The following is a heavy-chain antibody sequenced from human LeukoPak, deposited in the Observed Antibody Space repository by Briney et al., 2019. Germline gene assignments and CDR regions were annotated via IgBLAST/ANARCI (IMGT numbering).Heavy chain of an antibody. J-gene: IGHJ4*02. CDR1: GCSFSAYA. Sequence: GGSLRLSCSASGCSFSAYAMYWVRQAPGKGLEYVSDVSSDGGTTYYADSVRGRFTVSRDNSKNTLYLQMTNLKPEDTAVYYCLKGGRRIDYSNYVIWGQGTLVTVSS. D-gene: IGHD4-11*01. V-gene: IGHV3-64D*09. CDR3: LKGGRRIDYSNYVI. CDR2: VSSDGGTT.